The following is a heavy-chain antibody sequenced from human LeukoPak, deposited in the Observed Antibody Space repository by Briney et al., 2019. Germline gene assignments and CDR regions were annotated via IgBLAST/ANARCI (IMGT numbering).Heavy chain of an antibody. Sequence: SETLSLTCTVSGGSISSSSYYCGWIRQPPGQGLEWIGSIYYSGSTYYNPSLKSRVTISVDTSKNQFSLKLSSVTAADTAVYYCARHVGYSGYDYIDYWGQGTLVTVSS. J-gene: IGHJ4*02. CDR3: ARHVGYSGYDYIDY. CDR1: GGSISSSSYY. CDR2: IYYSGST. V-gene: IGHV4-39*01. D-gene: IGHD5-12*01.